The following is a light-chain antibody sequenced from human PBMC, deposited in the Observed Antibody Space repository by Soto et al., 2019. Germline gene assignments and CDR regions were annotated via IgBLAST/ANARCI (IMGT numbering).Light chain of an antibody. V-gene: IGKV2-28*01. CDR2: LVS. CDR1: QSLLHSNGYNY. CDR3: QKYDSAPRA. J-gene: IGKJ1*01. Sequence: DIVMTQSPLSLSVTPGEPASISCRSSQSLLHSNGYNYLDWYLQKPGQSPQLLIYLVSNRASGVPDRFSGSGSGTDFTLKITRVAAEPVGAYSCQKYDSAPRAFGQGPKLDI.